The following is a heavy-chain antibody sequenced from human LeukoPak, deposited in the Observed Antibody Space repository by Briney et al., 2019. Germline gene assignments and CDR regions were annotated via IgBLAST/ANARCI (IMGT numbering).Heavy chain of an antibody. V-gene: IGHV1-2*02. D-gene: IGHD1-26*01. CDR2: INPNSGGT. Sequence: GASVKVSCKASGYTFTGYYMHWVRQAPGQGLEWMGWINPNSGGTNYAQKFQGRVTMTRDTSISTAYMELSRLRSDDTAVYYRARGSAYSGSYYYYYYMDVWGKGTTVTVSS. CDR3: ARGSAYSGSYYYYYYMDV. CDR1: GYTFTGYY. J-gene: IGHJ6*03.